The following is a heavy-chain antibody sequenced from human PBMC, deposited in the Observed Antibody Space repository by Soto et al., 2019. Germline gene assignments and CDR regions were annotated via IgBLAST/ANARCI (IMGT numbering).Heavy chain of an antibody. CDR3: ARVPINQYYFDY. CDR2: MNPNSGNT. J-gene: IGHJ4*02. V-gene: IGHV1-8*01. D-gene: IGHD2-2*01. Sequence: GASVKVSCKASGYTFTSYDINWVRQATGQGLEWMGWMNPNSGNTGYAQKFQGRVTMTRNTSISTAYMELSSLRSEDTAVYYCARVPINQYYFDYWGQGTLVTVSS. CDR1: GYTFTSYD.